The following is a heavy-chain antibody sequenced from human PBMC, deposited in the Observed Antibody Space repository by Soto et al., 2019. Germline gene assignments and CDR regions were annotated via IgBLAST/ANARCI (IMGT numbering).Heavy chain of an antibody. CDR1: GFTFSSYS. Sequence: NPGGSLRLSCAASGFTFSSYSMNWVRQAPGKGLEWVSSISSSSSYIYYADSVKGRFTISRDNAKNSLYLQMNSLRAEDTAVYYCARMDSRYCSSTSCYDYFDYWGQGTLVTVSS. V-gene: IGHV3-21*01. J-gene: IGHJ4*02. CDR3: ARMDSRYCSSTSCYDYFDY. D-gene: IGHD2-2*01. CDR2: ISSSSSYI.